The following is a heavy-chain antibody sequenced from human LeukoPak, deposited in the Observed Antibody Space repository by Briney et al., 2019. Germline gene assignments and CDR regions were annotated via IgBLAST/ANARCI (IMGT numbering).Heavy chain of an antibody. CDR1: GFTFSTYA. V-gene: IGHV3-23*01. D-gene: IGHD3-22*01. Sequence: RGSLRLSCAASGFTFSTYAMTWVRQAPGRGLEWVSTISGRGDSTYYADSVKGRFTISRDNSKNTLYLQMNSLRAEDTAVYYCAKDRPHYYDSSGSMIDYWGQGTLVTVSS. CDR2: ISGRGDST. J-gene: IGHJ4*02. CDR3: AKDRPHYYDSSGSMIDY.